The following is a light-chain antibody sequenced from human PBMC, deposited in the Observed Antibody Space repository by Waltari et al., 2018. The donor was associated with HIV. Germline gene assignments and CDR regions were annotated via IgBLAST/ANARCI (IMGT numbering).Light chain of an antibody. V-gene: IGKV3-20*01. Sequence: VLTQSPGFVSLSPGERATLSCRASESVSTRSVAWYHEKPGQPPRPRIYGAYSRATGVPDRFRGSGSGRDFTLTINSLESDDFGVYHCQQYGNPPITFGGGTTVEI. CDR2: GAY. J-gene: IGKJ4*01. CDR1: ESVSTRS. CDR3: QQYGNPPIT.